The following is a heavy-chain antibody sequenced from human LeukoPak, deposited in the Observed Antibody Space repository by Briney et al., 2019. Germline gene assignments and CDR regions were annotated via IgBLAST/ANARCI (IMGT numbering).Heavy chain of an antibody. Sequence: GGSLRLSCTASGFNFGIYGMHWVRQAPGKGLEWVAVMWDDGTNEYYVESVKGRFTISRDNGKRTLYLQMNSLRAEDTAVYYCAKLEYDFWSGSFDYWGQGTLVSVSS. D-gene: IGHD3-3*01. CDR2: MWDDGTNE. CDR1: GFNFGIYG. CDR3: AKLEYDFWSGSFDY. J-gene: IGHJ4*02. V-gene: IGHV3-33*06.